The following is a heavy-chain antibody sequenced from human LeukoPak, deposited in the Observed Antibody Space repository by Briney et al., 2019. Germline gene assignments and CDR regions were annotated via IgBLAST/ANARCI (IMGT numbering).Heavy chain of an antibody. CDR3: ARSIAVAGTLTGGY. CDR1: GFTFSSYS. D-gene: IGHD6-19*01. J-gene: IGHJ4*02. V-gene: IGHV3-21*01. CDR2: ISSSSSYI. Sequence: GGSLRLSCAASGFTFSSYSMNLVRQAPGKGLEWVSSISSSSSYIYYADSVKGRFTISRDNAKNSLYLQMNSLRAEDTAVYYCARSIAVAGTLTGGYWGQGTLVTVSS.